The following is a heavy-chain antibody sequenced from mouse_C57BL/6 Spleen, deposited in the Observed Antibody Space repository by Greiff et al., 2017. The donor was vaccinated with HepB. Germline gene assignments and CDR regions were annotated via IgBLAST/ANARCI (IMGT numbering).Heavy chain of an antibody. D-gene: IGHD1-1*01. J-gene: IGHJ2*01. CDR3: ARYYYGSSYCDY. CDR1: GYAFSSYW. CDR2: IYPGDGDT. Sequence: LVESGAELVKPGASVKISCKASGYAFSSYWMNWVKQRPGKGLEWIGQIYPGDGDTNYNGKFKGKATLTADKSSSTAYMQLSSLTSEDSAVYFCARYYYGSSYCDYWGQGTTLTVSS. V-gene: IGHV1-80*01.